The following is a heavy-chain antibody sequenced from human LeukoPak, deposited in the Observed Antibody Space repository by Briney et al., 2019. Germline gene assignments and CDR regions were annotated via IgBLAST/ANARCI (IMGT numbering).Heavy chain of an antibody. CDR1: GYTFTSYY. J-gene: IGHJ3*02. V-gene: IGHV1-46*01. CDR2: INPGGGST. D-gene: IGHD6-13*01. Sequence: ASVKVSCKASGYTFTSYYMHWVRQAPGQGLEWMGIINPGGGSTTYAQKFQGRVTMTRNTSISTAYMELSSLRSEDTAVYYCARGDGSSLDAFDIWGQGTMVTVSS. CDR3: ARGDGSSLDAFDI.